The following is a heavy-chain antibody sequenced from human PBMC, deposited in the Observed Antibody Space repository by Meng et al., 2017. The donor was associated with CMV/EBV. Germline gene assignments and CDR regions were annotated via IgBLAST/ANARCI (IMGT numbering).Heavy chain of an antibody. J-gene: IGHJ4*02. V-gene: IGHV1-2*02. CDR1: GYTFTGYY. CDR3: ARETDCSGGSCFAPDCDY. D-gene: IGHD2-15*01. CDR2: INPNSGGT. Sequence: ASVKVSCKASGYTFTGYYMHWVRQAPGQGLEWMGWINPNSGGTNYAQKFQGRVTMTRDTSISTAYMELSRLRSDDTAVYYCARETDCSGGSCFAPDCDYWGQGTLVTVSS.